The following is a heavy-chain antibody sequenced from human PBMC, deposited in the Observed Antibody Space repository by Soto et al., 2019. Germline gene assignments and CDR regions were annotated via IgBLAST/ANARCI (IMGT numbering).Heavy chain of an antibody. J-gene: IGHJ6*02. CDR2: IIPIFDIT. CDR1: GGTFRSYS. CDR3: ARPDEGGYSSNHHYYYALDV. V-gene: IGHV1-69*13. Sequence: SVKVSCKASGGTFRSYSIRWVRQAPGQGLEWMGGIIPIFDITNYAQKFQGRVTITADESTSTAYMELSSLGSDDTAVYYCARPDEGGYSSNHHYYYALDVWGQGTTVTVSS. D-gene: IGHD3-22*01.